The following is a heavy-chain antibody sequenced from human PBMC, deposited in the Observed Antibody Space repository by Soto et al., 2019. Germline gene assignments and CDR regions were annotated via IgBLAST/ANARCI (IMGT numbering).Heavy chain of an antibody. CDR3: AREGQAPYDYYGMDV. V-gene: IGHV1-18*01. Sequence: QVQVVQSGDEVKKPGASVKVSCKASGYTFTNYGFSWVRQAPGQGLAWMGWISGYNGNTKYAEKFQGRVTMTTDTSTSTAHMERRSLRADDTAGYYGAREGQAPYDYYGMDVWGQGTAVTVSS. CDR1: GYTFTNYG. J-gene: IGHJ6*02. D-gene: IGHD2-2*01. CDR2: ISGYNGNT.